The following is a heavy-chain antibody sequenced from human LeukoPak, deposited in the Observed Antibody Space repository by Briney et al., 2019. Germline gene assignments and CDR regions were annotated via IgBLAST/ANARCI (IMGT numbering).Heavy chain of an antibody. D-gene: IGHD1-7*01. CDR1: GFTFSNAW. Sequence: GGSLRLSCAASGFTFSNAWMNWVRQAPGKGLEWVGRIKSKTEGGTPDYAAPVKGRFTISRDDSKNTLYLQMNSLKTEDTAVYYCTTEGYNWNYGDYWGQGTLVTVSS. CDR3: TTEGYNWNYGDY. J-gene: IGHJ4*02. CDR2: IKSKTEGGTP. V-gene: IGHV3-15*01.